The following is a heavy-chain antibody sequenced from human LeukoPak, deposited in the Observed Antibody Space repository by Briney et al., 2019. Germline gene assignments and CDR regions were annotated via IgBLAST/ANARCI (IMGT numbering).Heavy chain of an antibody. V-gene: IGHV4-34*01. Sequence: ASETLSLTCAVYGGSFSGYYWSWIRQPPGKGLEWIGGINHSGSTNYNPSLKSRVTISVDTSKNQFSLKLSSVTAADTAVYYCARGYVGRWLQLGVYFDYWGQGTLVTVSS. CDR1: GGSFSGYY. D-gene: IGHD5-24*01. CDR3: ARGYVGRWLQLGVYFDY. CDR2: INHSGST. J-gene: IGHJ4*02.